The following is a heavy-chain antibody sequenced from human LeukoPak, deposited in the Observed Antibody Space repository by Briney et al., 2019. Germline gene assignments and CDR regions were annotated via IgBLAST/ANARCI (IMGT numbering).Heavy chain of an antibody. CDR3: AKPRGATVPQLFFDY. CDR2: ILHIASNT. D-gene: IGHD3-10*01. Sequence: GGSLRLSCAASGFAFSDNAMTWVRQAPGKGLEWVSTILHIASNTYYADSVKGRLTISRDNSKNTLYLQMNSLRGEDTAVYFCAKPRGATVPQLFFDYWGQGTLVTVSS. CDR1: GFAFSDNA. V-gene: IGHV3-23*01. J-gene: IGHJ4*02.